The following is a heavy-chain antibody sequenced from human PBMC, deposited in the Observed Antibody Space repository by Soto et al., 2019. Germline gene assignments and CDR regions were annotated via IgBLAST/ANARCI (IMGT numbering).Heavy chain of an antibody. CDR2: INPSGGST. CDR1: GYTFTSYY. Sequence: ASVKVSCKASGYTFTSYYMHWVRQAPGQGLEWMGIINPSGGSTIYAQKFQGRVTMTEDTSTDTAYMELSSLRSEDTAVYYCATEEMVRGTLYWGQGTLVTVSS. J-gene: IGHJ4*02. D-gene: IGHD3-10*01. V-gene: IGHV1-46*01. CDR3: ATEEMVRGTLY.